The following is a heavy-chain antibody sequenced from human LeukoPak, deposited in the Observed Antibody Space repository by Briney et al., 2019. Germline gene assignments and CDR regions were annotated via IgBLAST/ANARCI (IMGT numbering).Heavy chain of an antibody. D-gene: IGHD6-13*01. V-gene: IGHV3-30*02. CDR2: IRYDGSNK. CDR3: AKDFEQQLGEDY. CDR1: GFTFSSCG. J-gene: IGHJ4*02. Sequence: PGGSLRLSCAASGFTFSSCGMHWVRQAPGKGLEWVAFIRYDGSNKYYADSVKGRFTISRDNSKNTLYLQMNSLRAEDTAVYYCAKDFEQQLGEDYWGQGTLVTVSS.